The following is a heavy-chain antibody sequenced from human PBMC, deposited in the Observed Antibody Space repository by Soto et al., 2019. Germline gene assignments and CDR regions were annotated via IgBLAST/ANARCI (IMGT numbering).Heavy chain of an antibody. Sequence: GASVKVSCKASGYIFTDYYMHWVRQAPGQELGWMGRINPNSGGTNYAQKFQGRVTMTTDTSTSTAYMELRSLRSDDTAVYYCARDLGQQLVDYWGQGTLVTVSS. CDR2: INPNSGGT. CDR1: GYIFTDYY. V-gene: IGHV1-2*06. D-gene: IGHD6-13*01. CDR3: ARDLGQQLVDY. J-gene: IGHJ4*02.